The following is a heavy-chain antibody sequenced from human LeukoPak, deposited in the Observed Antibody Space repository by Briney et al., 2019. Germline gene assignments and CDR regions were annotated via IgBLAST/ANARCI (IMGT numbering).Heavy chain of an antibody. CDR2: IYPGDSDT. J-gene: IGHJ5*02. Sequence: GESLKISCKGSGYNFASSWIAWVRQMPGKGLEWMGIIYPGDSDTRYSPSFQGQVTISADKSISTAYLQWSSLKASDTAMYYCARRRAPSGSYYNGLYNWFDPWGQGTLVTVSS. D-gene: IGHD3-10*01. V-gene: IGHV5-51*01. CDR3: ARRRAPSGSYYNGLYNWFDP. CDR1: GYNFASSW.